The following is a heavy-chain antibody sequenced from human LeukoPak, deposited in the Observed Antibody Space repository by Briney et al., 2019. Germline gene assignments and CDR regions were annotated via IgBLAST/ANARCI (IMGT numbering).Heavy chain of an antibody. D-gene: IGHD2-2*01. CDR3: AKPRVVPAAALDY. CDR1: GFTFSSYG. CDR2: ISYDGSNK. V-gene: IGHV3-30*18. Sequence: GGSLRLSCAASGFTFSSYGMHWVRQAPGKGLEWVAVISYDGSNKYYADSVKGRFTISRDNSKNTLYLQMNSLRAEDTAVYYCAKPRVVPAAALDYWGQGTLVTVSS. J-gene: IGHJ4*02.